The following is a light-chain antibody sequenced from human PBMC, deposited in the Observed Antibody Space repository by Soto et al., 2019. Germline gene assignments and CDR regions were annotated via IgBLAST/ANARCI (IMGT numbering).Light chain of an antibody. J-gene: IGLJ2*01. CDR2: EVN. Sequence: QSALTQPPSASGSPGQSVTISCTGTSGDVGGYNYVSWYQHHPGKAPKLMLYEVNTRPSGVPDRFSGSKSGNTASLTVSGLQAEDEADYYGSSYAGSNIYVVFGGGTKLTVL. V-gene: IGLV2-8*01. CDR1: SGDVGGYNY. CDR3: SSYAGSNIYVV.